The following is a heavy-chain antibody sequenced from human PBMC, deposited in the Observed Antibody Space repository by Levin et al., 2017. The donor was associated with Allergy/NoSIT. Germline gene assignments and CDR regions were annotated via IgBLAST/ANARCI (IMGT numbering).Heavy chain of an antibody. CDR3: ARGDAYCGGDCYSRGWFDP. D-gene: IGHD2-21*02. V-gene: IGHV3-48*01. CDR1: GFSLSTYS. Sequence: GGSLRLTCAASGFSLSTYSMNWVRQAPGKGLEWVSYISSSSSSIFYADSVKGRFTISRDNAKNSLYLQMNTLRAEDSAVYYCARGDAYCGGDCYSRGWFDPWGQGTLVIVSS. CDR2: ISSSSSSI. J-gene: IGHJ5*02.